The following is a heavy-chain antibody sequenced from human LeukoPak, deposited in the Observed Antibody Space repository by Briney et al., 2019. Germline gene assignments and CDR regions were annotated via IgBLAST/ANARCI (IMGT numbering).Heavy chain of an antibody. CDR2: ISSSSSTI. Sequence: PGGSLRLSCAASGFTFSSYSMNWVRQAPGKGLEWVSYISSSSSTIYYADSVKGRFTISRDNAENSLYLQMNSLRAEDTAVYYCARDQGNYYGSGSYDYWGQGTLVTVSS. D-gene: IGHD3-10*01. CDR1: GFTFSSYS. J-gene: IGHJ4*02. CDR3: ARDQGNYYGSGSYDY. V-gene: IGHV3-48*01.